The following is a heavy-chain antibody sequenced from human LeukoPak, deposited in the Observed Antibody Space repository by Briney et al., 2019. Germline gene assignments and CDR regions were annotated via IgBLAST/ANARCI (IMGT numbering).Heavy chain of an antibody. V-gene: IGHV3-21*01. CDR1: GFAFSGYA. CDR2: ISSSGNYI. CDR3: AKIISDWSRGAFDI. D-gene: IGHD6-19*01. J-gene: IGHJ3*02. Sequence: GGSLRLSCTDSGFAFSGYAMSWVRQAPGKGLEWVSSISSSGNYIYYADSVKGRFTISRDNAKNSLYLQMNSLRAEDTAVYYCAKIISDWSRGAFDIWGQGTMVTVSS.